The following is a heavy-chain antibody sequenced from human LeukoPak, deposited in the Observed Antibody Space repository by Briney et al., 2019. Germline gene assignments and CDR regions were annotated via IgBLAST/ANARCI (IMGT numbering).Heavy chain of an antibody. CDR1: GGSINDYY. CDR3: ARHFPRDSSGNDAFDI. V-gene: IGHV4-59*08. Sequence: SETLSLTCTVSGGSINDYYCSWIRQPPGKGLEWIAFIYSTGTTKYNPFLKGRATISLDTSKNEVSLKVRSVTAADTAVYYCARHFPRDSSGNDAFDIWGLGTLVTVSS. CDR2: IYSTGTT. J-gene: IGHJ3*02. D-gene: IGHD3-22*01.